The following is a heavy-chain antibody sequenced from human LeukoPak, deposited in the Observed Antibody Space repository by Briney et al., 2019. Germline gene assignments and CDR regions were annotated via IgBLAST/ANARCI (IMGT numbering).Heavy chain of an antibody. CDR1: GGTFSSYA. CDR3: AKRGRYYFDQ. V-gene: IGHV1-69*13. J-gene: IGHJ4*02. CDR2: IIPIFGTA. Sequence: ASVKVSCKASGGTFSSYAISWVRQAPGQGLEWMGGIIPIFGTANYAQKFQGRVTITADESTSTAYMELSSLRSEDTAVYYCAKRGRYYFDQWGQGTLVTVSS. D-gene: IGHD1-1*01.